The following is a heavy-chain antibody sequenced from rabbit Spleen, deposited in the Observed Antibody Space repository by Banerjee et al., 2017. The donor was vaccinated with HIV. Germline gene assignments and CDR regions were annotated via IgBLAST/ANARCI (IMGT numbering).Heavy chain of an antibody. D-gene: IGHD4-1*01. J-gene: IGHJ4*01. CDR3: ARETSSGWGIISFYFSL. V-gene: IGHV1S45*01. Sequence: EQLEESGGGLVQPEGSLTLTCKASGVSLHDKDVMCWVRQAPGKGLEWIACINIVTGKSVYARWAKGRFTMSRTSSTTVTLQMTSLTAADTATYFCARETSSGWGIISFYFSLWGQGTLVTVS. CDR1: GVSLHDKDV. CDR2: INIVTGKS.